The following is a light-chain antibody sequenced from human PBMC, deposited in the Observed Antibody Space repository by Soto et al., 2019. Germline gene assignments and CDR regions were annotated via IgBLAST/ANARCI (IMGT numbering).Light chain of an antibody. CDR2: AAX. CDR1: QGISNY. CDR3: QKYNSAPRT. J-gene: IGKJ1*01. Sequence: QSPSSASASVGDRVTITCRASQGISNYLAWYQQKPGKVPKLLIYAAXXXXXXXXXRFSGSGSGTDFTLTISSLQPEDVATYYCQKYNSAPRTFGQGTKVDIK. V-gene: IGKV1-27*01.